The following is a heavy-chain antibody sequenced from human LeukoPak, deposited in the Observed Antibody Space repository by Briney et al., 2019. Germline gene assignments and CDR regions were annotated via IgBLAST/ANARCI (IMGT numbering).Heavy chain of an antibody. V-gene: IGHV4-59*05. CDR2: ISYSGST. CDR1: GGSISSYY. D-gene: IGHD3-3*01. J-gene: IGHJ5*02. Sequence: PSETLSLTCTVSGGSISSYYWSWIRQPPGKGLEWIGSISYSGSTYYNPSLKSRITISVDTSKSQFSLKLSSVAAADTAVYYCARHMLGITFFPNWFDPWGQGTLVTVSS. CDR3: ARHMLGITFFPNWFDP.